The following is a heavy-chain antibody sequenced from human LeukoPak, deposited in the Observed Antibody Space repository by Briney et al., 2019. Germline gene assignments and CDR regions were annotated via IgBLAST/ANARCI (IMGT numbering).Heavy chain of an antibody. CDR2: IIPIFGTA. CDR1: GGTFSSYA. V-gene: IGHV1-69*13. Sequence: ASVTVSCKASGGTFSSYAISWVRQAPGQGLEWMGGIIPIFGTANYAQKFQGRVTITADESTSTAYMELSSLRSEDTAVYYCASGISTYYYYYYMDVWGKGTTVTISS. CDR3: ASGISTYYYYYYMDV. J-gene: IGHJ6*03. D-gene: IGHD2/OR15-2a*01.